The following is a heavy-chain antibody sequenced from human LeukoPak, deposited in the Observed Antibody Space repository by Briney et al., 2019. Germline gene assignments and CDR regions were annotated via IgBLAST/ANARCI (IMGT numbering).Heavy chain of an antibody. Sequence: GGSLRLSCAASGFTFSSYAMGWVRQAPGKGLEWVSPISSSSSYIYYADSVKGRFTISRDNAKNSLYLQMNSLRAEDTAVYYCARETGSGYFDYWGQGTLVTVSS. CDR3: ARETGSGYFDY. CDR1: GFTFSSYA. V-gene: IGHV3-21*01. CDR2: ISSSSSYI. J-gene: IGHJ4*02. D-gene: IGHD3-3*01.